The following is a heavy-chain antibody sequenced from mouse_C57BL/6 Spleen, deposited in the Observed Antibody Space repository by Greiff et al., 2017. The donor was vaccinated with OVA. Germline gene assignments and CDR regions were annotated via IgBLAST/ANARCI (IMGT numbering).Heavy chain of an antibody. CDR2: ISYDGSN. Sequence: VQLKESGPGLVKPSQSLSLTCSVTGYSITSGYYWNWIRQFPGNKLEWMGYISYDGSNNYNPSLKNRISITRDTSKNQFFLKLNSVTTEDTATYYCARATGTWGQGTLVTVSA. D-gene: IGHD4-1*01. CDR3: ARATGT. V-gene: IGHV3-6*01. CDR1: GYSITSGYY. J-gene: IGHJ3*01.